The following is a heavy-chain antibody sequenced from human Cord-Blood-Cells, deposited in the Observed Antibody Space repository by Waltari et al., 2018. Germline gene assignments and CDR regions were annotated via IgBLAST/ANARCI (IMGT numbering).Heavy chain of an antibody. CDR1: GGSISSSSYY. CDR3: ARQVATIRDAFDI. V-gene: IGHV4-39*01. J-gene: IGHJ3*02. Sequence: QLQLQESGPGLVKPSETLSLTCTVSGGSISSSSYYWGWIRQPPGKGLEWIGSIYYSGSTYYHPSLKSRVTISVDTSKNQFSLKLSSVTAADTAVYYCARQVATIRDAFDIWGQGTMVTVSS. CDR2: IYYSGST. D-gene: IGHD5-12*01.